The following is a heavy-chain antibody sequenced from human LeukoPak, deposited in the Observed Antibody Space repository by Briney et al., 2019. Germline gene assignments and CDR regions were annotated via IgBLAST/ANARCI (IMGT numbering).Heavy chain of an antibody. CDR3: ARGGVLTVVVPAAMAY. Sequence: GGSLRLSCAASGFTFSSYGMHWVRQAPGKGLEWVAVIWYDGSNKYYADSVKGRFTISRDNSKNTLYLQMNSLRAEDTAVYYCARGGVLTVVVPAAMAYWGQGTLVTVSS. CDR2: IWYDGSNK. CDR1: GFTFSSYG. D-gene: IGHD2-2*01. J-gene: IGHJ4*02. V-gene: IGHV3-33*01.